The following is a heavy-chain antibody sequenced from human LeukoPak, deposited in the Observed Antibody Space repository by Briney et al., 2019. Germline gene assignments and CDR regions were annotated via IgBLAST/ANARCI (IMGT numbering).Heavy chain of an antibody. Sequence: SETLSLTRTVCGGSISSSSYYWGWIRPSPGKGLEWIGSIYYSGSTYYNPSLKSRVTISVDTSKNQFSLKLSSVTAADTAVYYCARLPRDAFDIWGQGTMVTVSS. CDR2: IYYSGST. V-gene: IGHV4-39*01. J-gene: IGHJ3*02. CDR3: ARLPRDAFDI. CDR1: GGSISSSSYY.